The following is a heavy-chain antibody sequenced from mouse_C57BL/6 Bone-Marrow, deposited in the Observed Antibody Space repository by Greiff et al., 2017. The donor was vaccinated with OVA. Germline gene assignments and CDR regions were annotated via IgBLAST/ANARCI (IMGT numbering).Heavy chain of an antibody. Sequence: QVMLVESGAELAKPGASVKLSCKASGYTFTSYWMHWVKQRPGQGLEWIGYINPSSGYTKYNQKFKDKATLTADKSSSTAYMQLSSLTYEDSAVYYCARRWLLPPYAMDYWGQGTSVTVSS. J-gene: IGHJ4*01. CDR3: ARRWLLPPYAMDY. CDR2: INPSSGYT. CDR1: GYTFTSYW. V-gene: IGHV1-7*01. D-gene: IGHD2-3*01.